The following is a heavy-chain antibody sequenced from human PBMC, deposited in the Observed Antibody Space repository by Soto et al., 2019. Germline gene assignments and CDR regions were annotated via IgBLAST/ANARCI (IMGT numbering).Heavy chain of an antibody. V-gene: IGHV4-59*01. D-gene: IGHD5-12*01. CDR3: ARGKGLRPDYYYYYYMDG. CDR2: IYYSGST. Sequence: SETLSLTCTVSGGSISSYYWSWIRQPPGKGLEWIGYIYYSGSTNYNPSLKSRVTISVDTSKNQFSLKLSSVTAADTAVYYCARGKGLRPDYYYYYYMDGWGKGTSVTVSS. J-gene: IGHJ6*03. CDR1: GGSISSYY.